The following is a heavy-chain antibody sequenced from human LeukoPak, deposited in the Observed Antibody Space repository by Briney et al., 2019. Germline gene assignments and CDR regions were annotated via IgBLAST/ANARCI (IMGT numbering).Heavy chain of an antibody. CDR3: ARSIGNMVRGYYYYYYMDV. D-gene: IGHD3-10*01. CDR2: ISAYNGNT. CDR1: GYTFTSYG. J-gene: IGHJ6*03. V-gene: IGHV1-18*01. Sequence: ASVKVSCKASGYTFTSYGISWVRQAPGQGLEWMGWISAYNGNTNYAQKLQGRVTMTTDTSTSTAYMELRSLRSDDTAVYYCARSIGNMVRGYYYYYYMDVWGKGTTDTVSS.